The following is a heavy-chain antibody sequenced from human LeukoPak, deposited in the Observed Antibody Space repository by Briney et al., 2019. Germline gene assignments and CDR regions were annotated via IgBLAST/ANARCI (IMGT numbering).Heavy chain of an antibody. CDR1: GGFISSGNYY. J-gene: IGHJ4*02. CDR2: IYYSGST. V-gene: IGHV4-39*01. Sequence: SETLSLTCPVSGGFISSGNYYWRWLRQPPGKGLEWIGSIYYSGSTYYNPSLKSRVTISVDTSKNQFSLKLNSVTAGDTAVYYCARHVVLTVTTGDKLGYFDYWGQGTLVTVSS. CDR3: ARHVVLTVTTGDKLGYFDY. D-gene: IGHD4-17*01.